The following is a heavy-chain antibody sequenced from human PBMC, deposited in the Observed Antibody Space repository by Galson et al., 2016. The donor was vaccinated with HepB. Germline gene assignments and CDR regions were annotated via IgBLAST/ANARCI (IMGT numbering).Heavy chain of an antibody. CDR2: IYDSGGT. V-gene: IGHV4-59*01. CDR1: GGSIRSYY. Sequence: ETLSLTCTVSGGSIRSYYWSWIRQPPGRGLEWIGYIYDSGGTNYNPSLMSRVTISIDTSKNQFSLKLTSVTAADTAVYYCARDLYFSGAYYKLAFGYWGQGTLVTVSS. D-gene: IGHD3-10*01. J-gene: IGHJ4*02. CDR3: ARDLYFSGAYYKLAFGY.